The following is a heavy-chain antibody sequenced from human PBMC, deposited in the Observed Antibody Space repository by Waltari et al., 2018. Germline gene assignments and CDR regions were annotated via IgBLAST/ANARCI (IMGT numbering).Heavy chain of an antibody. V-gene: IGHV3-7*01. CDR1: RFTFSNYW. CDR2: INQDGSEE. D-gene: IGHD5-12*01. CDR3: ARTGARWLQFAAFDI. Sequence: EVLLVESGGGLVQTGGSLRLRCAASRFTFSNYWMNWVRQAPGKGLEWVANINQDGSEEYYVDSVKGRFTISRDNAKNSLYLEMKTLRAEDTAIYYCARTGARWLQFAAFDIWGQGTMVTVSS. J-gene: IGHJ3*02.